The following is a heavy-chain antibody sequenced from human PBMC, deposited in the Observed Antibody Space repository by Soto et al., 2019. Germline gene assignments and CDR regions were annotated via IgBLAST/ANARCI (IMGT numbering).Heavy chain of an antibody. Sequence: ASVKVSCKASGYTFTGYYMHWVRQAPGQGLEWMGWINPNSGGTNYAQKFQGRVTMTRDTSISTAYMELSRLRSDDTAVYYCATGPYYDILTGYYQYYYYGMDVWGQGTTVTVSS. CDR2: INPNSGGT. V-gene: IGHV1-2*02. J-gene: IGHJ6*02. CDR3: ATGPYYDILTGYYQYYYYGMDV. D-gene: IGHD3-9*01. CDR1: GYTFTGYY.